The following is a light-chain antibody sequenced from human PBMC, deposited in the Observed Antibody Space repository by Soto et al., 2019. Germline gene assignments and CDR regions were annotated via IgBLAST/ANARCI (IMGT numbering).Light chain of an antibody. Sequence: EIVLTQSPGTLSLSPGERATLSCRASQSVSNSYLAWYRQKPGQAPRLLIYGACSRATGIPDRFSGSGSGTDFTLTISRLEPEDFAVYYCQQYGSSPRTFGQGTKVEIK. CDR1: QSVSNSY. CDR3: QQYGSSPRT. CDR2: GAC. J-gene: IGKJ1*01. V-gene: IGKV3-20*01.